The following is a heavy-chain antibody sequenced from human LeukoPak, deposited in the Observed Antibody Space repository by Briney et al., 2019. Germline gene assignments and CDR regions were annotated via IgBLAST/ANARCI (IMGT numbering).Heavy chain of an antibody. D-gene: IGHD3-22*01. J-gene: IGHJ4*02. CDR3: ARGASYYYDSSGYWPDY. V-gene: IGHV1-46*01. Sequence: ASVKVSCKASGYTFTSYYMHWVRQAPGQGLEWMGITNPSGGSTSYAQKFQGRVTMTRDTSTSTVYMELSSLRSEDTAVYYCARGASYYYDSSGYWPDYWGQGTLVTVSS. CDR2: TNPSGGST. CDR1: GYTFTSYY.